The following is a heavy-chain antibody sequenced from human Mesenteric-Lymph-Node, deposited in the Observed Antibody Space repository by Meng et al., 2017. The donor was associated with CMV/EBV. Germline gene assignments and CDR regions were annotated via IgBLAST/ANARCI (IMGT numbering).Heavy chain of an antibody. J-gene: IGHJ5*02. CDR1: SSGDYY. V-gene: IGHV4-30-4*08. D-gene: IGHD2-2*01. CDR2: IYYSGST. CDR3: ARDRRYCSSTSCHGGWFDP. Sequence: SSGDYYWSWIRQPPGKGLEWIGYIYYSGSTYYNPSLKSRVTISVDTSKNQFSLKLSSVTAADTAVYYCARDRRYCSSTSCHGGWFDPWGQGTLVTVS.